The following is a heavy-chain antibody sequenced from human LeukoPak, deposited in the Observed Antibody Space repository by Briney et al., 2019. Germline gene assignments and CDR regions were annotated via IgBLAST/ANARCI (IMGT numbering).Heavy chain of an antibody. Sequence: GGSLRLSCAASGFTFSSYGMHWVRQALGKGLEWVAVISYDGSNKYYADSVKGRFTISRDNAKNSLSLQMNSLRAEDTAVYYCARDQGISSGWSTPYNWFDPWGQGALVTVSS. CDR3: ARDQGISSGWSTPYNWFDP. V-gene: IGHV3-30*03. CDR2: ISYDGSNK. CDR1: GFTFSSYG. J-gene: IGHJ5*02. D-gene: IGHD6-19*01.